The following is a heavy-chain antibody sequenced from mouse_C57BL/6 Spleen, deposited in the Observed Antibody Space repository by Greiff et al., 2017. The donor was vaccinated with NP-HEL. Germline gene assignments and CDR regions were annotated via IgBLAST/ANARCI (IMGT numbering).Heavy chain of an antibody. D-gene: IGHD2-3*01. CDR2: INPNNGGT. CDR3: AREGDGSFAY. J-gene: IGHJ3*01. CDR1: GYTFTDYY. Sequence: VQLQQSGPELVKPGASVKISCKASGYTFTDYYMNWVKQSHGKSLEWIGDINPNNGGTSYNQKFKGKATLTVDKSSSTAYMELRSLTSEDSAVYYCAREGDGSFAYWGQGTLVTVSA. V-gene: IGHV1-26*01.